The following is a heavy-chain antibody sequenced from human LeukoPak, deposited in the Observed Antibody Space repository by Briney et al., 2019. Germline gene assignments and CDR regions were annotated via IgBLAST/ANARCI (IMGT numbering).Heavy chain of an antibody. CDR1: GASMSTYY. CDR2: IYHSGST. J-gene: IGHJ4*02. D-gene: IGHD1-26*01. CDR3: ARAKTGSHYLAGVDY. V-gene: IGHV4-59*12. Sequence: SETLSLTCTVSGASMSTYYWSWIRQPPGKGLEWIAYIYHSGSTNYNPSLKSRVTISGDTSKNQISLKVTSVTGADTAVYYCARAKTGSHYLAGVDYWGQGTLVTVSS.